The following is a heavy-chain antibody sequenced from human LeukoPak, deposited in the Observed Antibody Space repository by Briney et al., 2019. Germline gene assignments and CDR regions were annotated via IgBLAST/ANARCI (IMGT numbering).Heavy chain of an antibody. V-gene: IGHV3-66*02. CDR2: IYSGGST. D-gene: IGHD1-7*01. CDR3: ALSITGSTLGDY. Sequence: GGSLRLSCAASGFTVSSNYMSWVRQAPGKGLEWVSVIYSGGSTYYADSVKGRFTISRDNSKNTLYLQMNSLRAEDTAVYYCALSITGSTLGDYWGQGTLVTASS. J-gene: IGHJ4*02. CDR1: GFTVSSNY.